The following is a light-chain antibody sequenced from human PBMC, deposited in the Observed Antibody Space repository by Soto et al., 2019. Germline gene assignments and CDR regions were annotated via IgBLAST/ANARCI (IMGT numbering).Light chain of an antibody. J-gene: IGKJ3*01. CDR2: GAS. V-gene: IGKV3-15*01. Sequence: VMTQSPPTLSVSPGERATLSCRASQSVSTDLAWYQQKPGQAPRLLIYGASTRATDVPARFSGGGSGTEFTLTISSLHSEDVAICYCQQYNDWPPITFGPGTKVDIK. CDR1: QSVSTD. CDR3: QQYNDWPPIT.